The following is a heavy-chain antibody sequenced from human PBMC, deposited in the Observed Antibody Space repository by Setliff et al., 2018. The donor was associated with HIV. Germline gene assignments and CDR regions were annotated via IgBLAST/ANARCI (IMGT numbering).Heavy chain of an antibody. D-gene: IGHD5-18*01. CDR3: AKDAVDTAMVPSFFGDY. CDR2: IRYDGSNK. J-gene: IGHJ4*02. Sequence: GESLRLSCAASGFTFSSYGMHWVRQAPGKGLEWVAFIRYDGSNKYYADSVKGRFTISRDNSKNTLYLQMNSLRAEDTAVYYCAKDAVDTAMVPSFFGDYWGQGTLVTVSS. V-gene: IGHV3-30*02. CDR1: GFTFSSYG.